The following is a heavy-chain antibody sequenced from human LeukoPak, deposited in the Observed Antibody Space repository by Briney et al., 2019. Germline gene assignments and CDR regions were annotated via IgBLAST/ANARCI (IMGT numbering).Heavy chain of an antibody. CDR1: GFTFSSYS. CDR3: ARVLRRGSGSLDV. CDR2: ISSSSSYI. V-gene: IGHV3-21*01. D-gene: IGHD3-10*01. Sequence: GGSLRLSSAASGFTFSSYSMNWVRQAPGKGLEWVSSISSSSSYIYYADSVKGRFTISRDNAKNSLYLQMNSLRAEDTAVYYCARVLRRGSGSLDVWGKGTTVTVSS. J-gene: IGHJ6*04.